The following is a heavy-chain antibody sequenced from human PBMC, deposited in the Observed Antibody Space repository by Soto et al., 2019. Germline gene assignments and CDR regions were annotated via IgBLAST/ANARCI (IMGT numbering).Heavy chain of an antibody. D-gene: IGHD1-26*01. CDR3: AREFRTSGSRDAFDL. Sequence: GGSLSLSCAASGFTSSNYWMHWVRHAPGKGLVWVSRIKSDGSSTSYEDSVKGRFIISRDNSKNTLDLQMNSLRAEDTAVYYCAREFRTSGSRDAFDLWGQGTMVTVSS. CDR2: IKSDGSST. CDR1: GFTSSNYW. J-gene: IGHJ3*01. V-gene: IGHV3-74*01.